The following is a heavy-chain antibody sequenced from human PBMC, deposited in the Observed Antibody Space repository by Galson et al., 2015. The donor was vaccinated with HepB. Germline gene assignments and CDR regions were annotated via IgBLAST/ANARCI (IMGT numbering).Heavy chain of an antibody. J-gene: IGHJ5*02. D-gene: IGHD6-19*01. V-gene: IGHV3-74*01. CDR2: INSDGSST. Sequence: SLRLSCAASGFTFSSYWMHWVRQGPGKGLVWVSRINSDGSSTSYADSVTGRFTNSRDNAKNTLYLEMNNLRAEDTAVYYCARPRDSSGWQARSWFDPWGQGTLVTVSS. CDR3: ARPRDSSGWQARSWFDP. CDR1: GFTFSSYW.